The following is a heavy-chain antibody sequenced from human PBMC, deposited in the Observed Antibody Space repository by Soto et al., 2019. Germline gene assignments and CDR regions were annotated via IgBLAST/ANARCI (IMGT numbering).Heavy chain of an antibody. V-gene: IGHV6-1*01. Sequence: PSQTLSLTCAISGDSVSRNSAAWNWIRQSPSRGLEWLGRTYYRSKWYNDYAVSVKSRITINPDTSKNQFSLQLNSVTPEYTAVYYCARDIPIAVAGSRINYWGQGTLVTVSS. D-gene: IGHD6-19*01. CDR1: GDSVSRNSAA. CDR3: ARDIPIAVAGSRINY. J-gene: IGHJ4*02. CDR2: TYYRSKWYN.